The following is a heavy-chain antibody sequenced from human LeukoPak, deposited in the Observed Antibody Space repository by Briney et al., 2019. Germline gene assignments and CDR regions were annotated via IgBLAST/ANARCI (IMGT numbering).Heavy chain of an antibody. Sequence: ASVKVSCKASGYTFMSYGIHWVRQAPGQGLEWMGWSSVYNGNTNYAQKLQGRVTMTTDTSTSTAYMELRSLRSDDTAVYYCARVALQQLTFDYWGQGTLVTVSS. CDR1: GYTFMSYG. D-gene: IGHD6-13*01. CDR2: SSVYNGNT. CDR3: ARVALQQLTFDY. V-gene: IGHV1-18*01. J-gene: IGHJ4*02.